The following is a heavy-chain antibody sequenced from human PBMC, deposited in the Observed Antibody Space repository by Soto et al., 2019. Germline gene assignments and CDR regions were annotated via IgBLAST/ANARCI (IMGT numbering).Heavy chain of an antibody. J-gene: IGHJ2*01. V-gene: IGHV3-7*01. Sequence: GGSLRLSCAASGFTFSSYWMSWVRQAPGKGLEWVANIKQDGSEKYYVDSVKGRFTISRDNAKNSLYLQMNSLRAEDTAVYYCARGAPWGFVERFLEGWYFVLCGRGTLVTVSS. CDR2: IKQDGSEK. CDR3: ARGAPWGFVERFLEGWYFVL. D-gene: IGHD3-3*01. CDR1: GFTFSSYW.